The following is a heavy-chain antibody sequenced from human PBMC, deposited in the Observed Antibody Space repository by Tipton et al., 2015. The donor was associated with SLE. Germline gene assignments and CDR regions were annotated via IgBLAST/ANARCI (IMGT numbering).Heavy chain of an antibody. Sequence: LSLTCTVSGGSISGFYWSWIRQPDGKGLEWIGRIYSSGSPNYNPSLKSRVTMSVDTSKNQFSLKLSSVTAADTAVYFCARPIVGVAAFHIWGPGTMVTVSS. CDR2: IYSSGSP. CDR1: GGSISGFY. J-gene: IGHJ3*02. V-gene: IGHV4-4*07. CDR3: ARPIVGVAAFHI. D-gene: IGHD1-26*01.